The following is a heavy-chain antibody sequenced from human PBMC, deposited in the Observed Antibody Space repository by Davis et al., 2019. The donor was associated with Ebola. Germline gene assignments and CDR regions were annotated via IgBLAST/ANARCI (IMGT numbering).Heavy chain of an antibody. CDR2: IYPGDSDT. CDR1: GYSFTSYW. CDR3: ARQGDYGGNRGAIDY. J-gene: IGHJ4*02. V-gene: IGHV5-51*01. D-gene: IGHD4-23*01. Sequence: KVSCKGSGYSFTSYWIGWVRQMPGKGLEWMGIIYPGDSDTRYSPSFQGQVTISADKSISTAYLQWSSLKASDTAMYYCARQGDYGGNRGAIDYWGQGTLVTVSS.